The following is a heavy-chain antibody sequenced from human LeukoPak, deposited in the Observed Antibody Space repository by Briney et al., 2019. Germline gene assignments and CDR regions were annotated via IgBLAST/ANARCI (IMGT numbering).Heavy chain of an antibody. CDR3: AKSVVSGNYRGLDC. D-gene: IGHD1-26*01. Sequence: GGSLRLSCAASGFTVSTNYMNWVRQAPGKGLEWVSVIYSGGTTYYADSVKGRFTISRDNSRNTLYLQMTSLRAEDTAVYYCAKSVVSGNYRGLDCWGQGTLVTVSS. J-gene: IGHJ4*02. CDR1: GFTVSTNY. V-gene: IGHV3-53*01. CDR2: IYSGGTT.